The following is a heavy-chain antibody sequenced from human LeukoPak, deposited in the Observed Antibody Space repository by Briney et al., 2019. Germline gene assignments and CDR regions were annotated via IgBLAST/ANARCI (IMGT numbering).Heavy chain of an antibody. CDR1: GYSFTSYW. J-gene: IGHJ6*03. CDR3: ARHLRTNYYYYYMDV. V-gene: IGHV5-51*01. Sequence: GESLKISCKGSGYSFTSYWIGWVRQMPGKGLEWMGIIYPGDSDTRYSPSFQGQVTISADKSISTAYLQWSSLKASDTAMYYCARHLRTNYYYYYMDVWGKGTTVTVSS. CDR2: IYPGDSDT. D-gene: IGHD3-16*01.